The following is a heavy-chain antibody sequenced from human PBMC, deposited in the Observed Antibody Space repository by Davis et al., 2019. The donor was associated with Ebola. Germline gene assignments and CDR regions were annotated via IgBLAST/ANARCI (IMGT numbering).Heavy chain of an antibody. CDR1: GFTVSSNY. J-gene: IGHJ5*02. Sequence: PGGSLRLSCAASGFTVSSNYMSWVRQAPGKGLEWVSVIYSGGSTYYADSVKGRFTISRDNSKNTLYLQMNSLRAEDTAVYYCARASSNWVNWFDPWGQGTLVTVSS. CDR3: ARASSNWVNWFDP. CDR2: IYSGGST. V-gene: IGHV3-53*01. D-gene: IGHD6-13*01.